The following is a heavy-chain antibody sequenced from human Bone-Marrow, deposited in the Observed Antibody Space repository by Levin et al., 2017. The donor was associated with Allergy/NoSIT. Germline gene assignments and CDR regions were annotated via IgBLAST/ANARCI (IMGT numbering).Heavy chain of an antibody. V-gene: IGHV3-9*01. CDR2: ISWNSDRR. Sequence: GGSLRLSCAASGFTFDDYALHWVRQAPGKGREWVAGISWNSDRRGYADSVRGRLTISRDNAKNSLSLEMNGMRAVDTAFYYCVKAAYTILTGYGASWGQGTLVAVSS. D-gene: IGHD3-9*01. CDR1: GFTFDDYA. CDR3: VKAAYTILTGYGAS. J-gene: IGHJ4*02.